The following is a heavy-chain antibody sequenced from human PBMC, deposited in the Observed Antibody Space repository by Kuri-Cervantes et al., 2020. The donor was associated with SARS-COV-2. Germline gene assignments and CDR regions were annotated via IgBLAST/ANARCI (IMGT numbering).Heavy chain of an antibody. CDR3: ARRVQLWPYDAFDI. Sequence: SETLSLTCAVYGGSFSGYYWGWIRQPPGKGLEWIGSIYYSGSTYYNPSLKSRVTISVDTSKNQFSLKLSSVTAADTAVYYCARRVQLWPYDAFDIWGQGTMVTVSS. V-gene: IGHV4-34*01. CDR1: GGSFSGYY. CDR2: IYYSGST. D-gene: IGHD5-18*01. J-gene: IGHJ3*02.